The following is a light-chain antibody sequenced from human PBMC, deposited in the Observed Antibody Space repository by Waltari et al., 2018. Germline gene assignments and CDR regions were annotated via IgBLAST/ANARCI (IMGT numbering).Light chain of an antibody. CDR2: DVF. Sequence: QSALTQPASVSGSPGQSITISCTGTSSDVGFYNYVSWYQQHPGKAPQLMVYDVFERPPGGSNRVSGSKSGNTASLTSSGLQAEDEAEYYCNSYAGSSSWVFGGGTKLTVL. CDR3: NSYAGSSSWV. V-gene: IGLV2-14*03. CDR1: SSDVGFYNY. J-gene: IGLJ3*02.